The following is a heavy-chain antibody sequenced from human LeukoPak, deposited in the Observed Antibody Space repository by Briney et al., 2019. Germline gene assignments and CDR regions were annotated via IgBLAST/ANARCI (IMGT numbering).Heavy chain of an antibody. CDR3: AKSMATYYYGSGSYWNNWFDP. Sequence: PGVSLRLSCEASGFTFDDYSLHWVRQAPGKGLEWVSGISWNSCSIVYADSVKGRFTISRDNAKNSLYLQMNSLRAEDTALYYCAKSMATYYYGSGSYWNNWFDPWGQGTLVTVSS. V-gene: IGHV3-9*01. CDR2: ISWNSCSI. CDR1: GFTFDDYS. D-gene: IGHD3-10*01. J-gene: IGHJ5*02.